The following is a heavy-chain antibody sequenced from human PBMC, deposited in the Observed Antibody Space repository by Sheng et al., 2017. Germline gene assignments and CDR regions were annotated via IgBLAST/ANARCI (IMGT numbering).Heavy chain of an antibody. V-gene: IGHV1-69*10. Sequence: QVQLVQSGAEVKKPGSSVKVSCKASGGTFRIYAISWVRQAPGQGLEWMGVILPILGVVNYAQKFQGAVTITADKSTTTAFMELSSLTSEDTAVYYCARLRSDAFDIWGQGTMVTVSS. J-gene: IGHJ3*02. CDR1: GGTFRIYA. CDR2: ILPILGVV. CDR3: ARLRSDAFDI.